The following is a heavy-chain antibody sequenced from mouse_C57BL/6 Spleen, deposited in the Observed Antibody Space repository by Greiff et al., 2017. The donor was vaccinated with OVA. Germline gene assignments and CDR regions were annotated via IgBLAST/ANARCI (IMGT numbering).Heavy chain of an antibody. J-gene: IGHJ4*01. V-gene: IGHV10-1*01. CDR2: IRSKSNNYAT. D-gene: IGHD2-3*01. CDR3: VRHDGYYCAMDY. Sequence: EVQGVESGGGLVQPKGSLKLSCAASGFSFNTYAMNWVRQAPGKGLEWVARIRSKSNNYATYYADSVKDRFTISRDDSESMLYLQMNNLKTEDTAMDYCVRHDGYYCAMDYWGQGTSVTVSS. CDR1: GFSFNTYA.